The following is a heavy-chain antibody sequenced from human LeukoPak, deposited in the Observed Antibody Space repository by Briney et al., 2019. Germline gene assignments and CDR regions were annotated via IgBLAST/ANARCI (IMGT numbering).Heavy chain of an antibody. V-gene: IGHV3-23*01. CDR3: AKGQICFYGSLDY. CDR1: GFTFSSYA. Sequence: GGSLRLSCAASGFTFSSYAMSWVRQAPGKGLEWVSAFSGSGGSTYYADSVKGRFTISRDNYKNTVYMQMNSRRAEDTGVYYCAKGQICFYGSLDYWGQGTLVTVSS. J-gene: IGHJ4*02. CDR2: FSGSGGST. D-gene: IGHD3-10*01.